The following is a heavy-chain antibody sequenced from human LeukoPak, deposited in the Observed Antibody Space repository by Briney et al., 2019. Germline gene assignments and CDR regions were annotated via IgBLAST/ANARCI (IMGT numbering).Heavy chain of an antibody. Sequence: PPETLCLTCIVSGVSISNNYWSWIRQPPGKGLEWIGHIQDSGSIKYNSSLKSRVTISADTSKNHFSLRLNSVSAADTAVYYCARGPSKYFEYFDYWGQETMRTL. D-gene: IGHD2/OR15-2a*01. CDR3: ARGPSKYFEYFDY. V-gene: IGHV4-59*01. CDR2: IQDSGSI. J-gene: IGHJ4*02. CDR1: GVSISNNY.